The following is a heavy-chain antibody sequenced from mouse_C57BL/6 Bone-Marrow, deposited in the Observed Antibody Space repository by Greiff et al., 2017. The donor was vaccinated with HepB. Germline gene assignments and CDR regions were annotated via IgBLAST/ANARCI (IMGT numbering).Heavy chain of an antibody. D-gene: IGHD1-1*01. CDR3: ARSDTTVVRYFDY. V-gene: IGHV1-80*01. J-gene: IGHJ2*01. CDR2: IYPGDGDT. Sequence: QVQLQQSGAELVKPGASVKISCKASGYAFSSYWMNWVKQRPGKGLEWIGQIYPGDGDTNYNGKFKGKATLTADKSSSTAYMQLSSLTSEDSAVYFCARSDTTVVRYFDYWGKGTTLTVSS. CDR1: GYAFSSYW.